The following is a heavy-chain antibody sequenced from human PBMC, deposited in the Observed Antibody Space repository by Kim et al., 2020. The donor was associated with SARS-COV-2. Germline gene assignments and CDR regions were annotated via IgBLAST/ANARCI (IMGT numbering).Heavy chain of an antibody. V-gene: IGHV3-74*01. J-gene: IGHJ5*02. CDR2: INSDGSST. Sequence: GGSLRLSCAASGFTFSSYWMHWVRQAPGKGLVWVSLINSDGSSTSYADSVKGRFTISRDNAKNTLYLQMNSLRAEDTAVYYCARDQEGDNWFDPWGQGTLVTVSS. CDR1: GFTFSSYW. CDR3: ARDQEGDNWFDP.